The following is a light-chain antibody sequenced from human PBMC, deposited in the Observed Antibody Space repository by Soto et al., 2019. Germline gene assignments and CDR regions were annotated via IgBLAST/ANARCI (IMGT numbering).Light chain of an antibody. V-gene: IGLV1-40*01. CDR2: RNN. J-gene: IGLJ2*01. Sequence: QSVLTQPPSVSGAPGQAVTISCAGRSSNIGSGFDVHWYQQLPGTAPKLLIYRNNNRPSGVPERFFGSKSGTSASLAIIGLQPEDEADYYCHSYDISLSGMVFGGGTKVTVL. CDR3: HSYDISLSGMV. CDR1: SSNIGSGFD.